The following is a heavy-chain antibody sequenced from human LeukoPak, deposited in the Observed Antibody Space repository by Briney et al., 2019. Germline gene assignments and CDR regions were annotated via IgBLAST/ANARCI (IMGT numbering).Heavy chain of an antibody. CDR2: IYYSGST. CDR3: ARVSGGAAPFDY. Sequence: SETLSLTCTVSGGSISSSSYYRGWIRQPPGKGLEWIGSIYYSGSTYYNPSLKSRVTISVDTSKNQFSLKLSSVTAADTAVYYCARVSGGAAPFDYWGQGTLVTVSS. V-gene: IGHV4-39*01. D-gene: IGHD6-6*01. J-gene: IGHJ4*02. CDR1: GGSISSSSYY.